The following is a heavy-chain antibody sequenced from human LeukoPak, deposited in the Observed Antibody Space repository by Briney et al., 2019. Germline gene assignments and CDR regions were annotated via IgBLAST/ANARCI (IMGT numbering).Heavy chain of an antibody. CDR3: ARGTPTTRDFDY. CDR1: VLTSSSYN. J-gene: IGHJ4*02. CDR2: ISSSSNYI. V-gene: IGHV3-21*01. D-gene: IGHD4-11*01. Sequence: GGSLRLSCVASVLTSSSYNMNWVRQAPGKGLEWVSFISSSSNYIYYADSVKGRFTISRDNAKNSLLLQMNSLRAEDTAVYYCARGTPTTRDFDYWGQGTLVTVSS.